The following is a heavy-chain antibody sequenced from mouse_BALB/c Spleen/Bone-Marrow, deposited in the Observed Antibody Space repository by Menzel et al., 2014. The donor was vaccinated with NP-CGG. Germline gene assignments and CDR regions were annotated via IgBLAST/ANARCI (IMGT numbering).Heavy chain of an antibody. J-gene: IGHJ4*01. V-gene: IGHV1-80*01. CDR1: GYAFSNNW. D-gene: IGHD1-1*01. Sequence: QVQLQQPGAEMVRPGSSVKISCKASGYAFSNNWMNWMKQRPRQGLEWIGQIYPGDGDTNYNGKFKGKATLTADKSSSIAYMQLSSLTSEDSAVYFCHYFGSDYYVMDYWGQGTSVTVSS. CDR2: IYPGDGDT. CDR3: HYFGSDYYVMDY.